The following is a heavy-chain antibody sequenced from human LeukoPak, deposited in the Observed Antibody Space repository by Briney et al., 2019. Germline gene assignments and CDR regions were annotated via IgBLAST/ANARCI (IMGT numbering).Heavy chain of an antibody. Sequence: PGGSLRLPCAASGFTFSSYAMSWVRQAPGKGLEWVSTISGSGASTYYADSVKGRFTVSRDNSKNTLYLQMNSLRAEDTAVYYCAKGGDIVVLPAALTLFDSWGQGTLVTVSS. CDR3: AKGGDIVVLPAALTLFDS. J-gene: IGHJ4*02. D-gene: IGHD2-2*01. V-gene: IGHV3-23*01. CDR2: ISGSGAST. CDR1: GFTFSSYA.